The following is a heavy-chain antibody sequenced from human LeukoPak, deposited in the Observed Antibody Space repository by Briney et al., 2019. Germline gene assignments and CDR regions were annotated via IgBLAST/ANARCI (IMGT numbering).Heavy chain of an antibody. V-gene: IGHV1-69*10. CDR3: AADVYCSGGSCYPPDTAFDI. D-gene: IGHD2-15*01. Sequence: VASVKVSCTASGGTFSSHAISWVRQAPGQGLEWMGVIIPILCIANYAQKFQGRVTITADKSTSTAYMELSSLRSEDTAVYYCAADVYCSGGSCYPPDTAFDIWGQGTMVTVSS. CDR2: IIPILCIA. J-gene: IGHJ3*02. CDR1: GGTFSSHA.